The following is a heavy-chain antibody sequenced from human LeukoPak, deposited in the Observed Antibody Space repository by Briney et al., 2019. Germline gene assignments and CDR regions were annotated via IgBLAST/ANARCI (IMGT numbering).Heavy chain of an antibody. V-gene: IGHV1-2*06. D-gene: IGHD3-9*01. Sequence: ASVKVSCKASGYIFTGYYMHWVRQAPGQGLEWMGRINPNSGGTNYAQKFQGRVTMTRDTSISTAYMELSRLRSDDTAVYYCARDDSLGRYFDWQPNVYYYGMDVWGQGTTVTVSS. CDR3: ARDDSLGRYFDWQPNVYYYGMDV. CDR1: GYIFTGYY. J-gene: IGHJ6*02. CDR2: INPNSGGT.